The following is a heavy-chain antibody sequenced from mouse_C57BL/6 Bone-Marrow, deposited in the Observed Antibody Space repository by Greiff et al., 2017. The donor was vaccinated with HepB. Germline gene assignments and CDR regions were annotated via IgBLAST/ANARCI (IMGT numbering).Heavy chain of an antibody. V-gene: IGHV8-8*01. J-gene: IGHJ2*01. CDR2: IWWDDDK. CDR3: ARKGYYGSPFDY. Sequence: QVTLKVCGPGILKPSQTLSLTCSFSGFSLSTFGMGVGRNRQPSGKGLEWLAHIWWDDDKYYNPALKSRLTITKDTSKNHVFLTIANVDTADTATYYYARKGYYGSPFDYWGQGTTLTVSS. D-gene: IGHD1-1*01. CDR1: GFSLSTFGMG.